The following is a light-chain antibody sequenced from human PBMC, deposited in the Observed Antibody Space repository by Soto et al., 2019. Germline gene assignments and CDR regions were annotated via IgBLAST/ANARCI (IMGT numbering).Light chain of an antibody. CDR1: QSRLYSSNNKNY. CDR2: WAS. V-gene: IGKV4-1*01. J-gene: IGKJ4*01. Sequence: IVLIQSPDSLAVSLGERATINCKSTQSRLYSSNNKNYLAWYQQKPGQPPKLLINWASTRESGVPDRFSGSGSGTDFSLTISRLQAEDVAVYFCQQYYNNPLSFGGGTRLEIK. CDR3: QQYYNNPLS.